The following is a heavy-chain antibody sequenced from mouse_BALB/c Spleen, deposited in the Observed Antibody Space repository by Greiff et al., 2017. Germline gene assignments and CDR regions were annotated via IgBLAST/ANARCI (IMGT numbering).Heavy chain of an antibody. CDR1: GYTFSSYW. CDR3: ASPATLDY. J-gene: IGHJ2*01. V-gene: IGHV1-9*01. D-gene: IGHD1-2*01. CDR2: ILPGSGST. Sequence: VKLMESGAELMKPGASVKISCKATGYTFSSYWIEWVKQRPGHGLEWIGEILPGSGSTNYNEKFKGKATFTADTSSNTAYMQLSSLTSEDSAVYYCASPATLDYWGQGTTLTVSS.